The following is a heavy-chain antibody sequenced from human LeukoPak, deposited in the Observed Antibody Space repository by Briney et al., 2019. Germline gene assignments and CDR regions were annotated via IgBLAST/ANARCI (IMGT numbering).Heavy chain of an antibody. CDR2: INPNSGGT. CDR1: GYTFTGYY. D-gene: IGHD2-2*01. CDR3: ARGSSTSSAPRKDWFDP. J-gene: IGHJ5*02. Sequence: AVKVSCKASGYTFTGYYIHWVRQAPGQGMEWMGWINPNSGGTNYAQQFQGRVTMTRDASISTAYMELSRLRSDDTAVYYCARGSSTSSAPRKDWFDPWGQGTLVTVSS. V-gene: IGHV1-2*02.